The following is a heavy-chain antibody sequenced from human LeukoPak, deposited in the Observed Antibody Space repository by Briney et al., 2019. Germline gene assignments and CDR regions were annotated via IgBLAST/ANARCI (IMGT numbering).Heavy chain of an antibody. V-gene: IGHV3-21*01. Sequence: GGSLRLSCAASRFTFSSYTMNWVRQAPGKGLEWVSSISSSSSYIYYADSVKGRFTISRDNAKNSLYLQMNSLRAEDTAVYYCARVQGGFDAFDIWGQGTMVTVSS. J-gene: IGHJ3*02. CDR3: ARVQGGFDAFDI. CDR1: RFTFSSYT. D-gene: IGHD2-15*01. CDR2: ISSSSSYI.